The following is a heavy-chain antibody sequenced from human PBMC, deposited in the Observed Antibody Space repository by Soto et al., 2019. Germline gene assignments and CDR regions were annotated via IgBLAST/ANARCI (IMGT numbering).Heavy chain of an antibody. CDR3: ARLGGYYYDSSGERNWYFDL. V-gene: IGHV4-39*01. J-gene: IGHJ2*01. D-gene: IGHD3-22*01. CDR1: GGSISSSSYY. Sequence: PSETLSLTCTVSGGSISSSSYYWGWIRQPPGKWLEWIGSIYYSGSTYYNPSLKSRVTISVDTSKNQFSLKLSSVTAADTAVYYCARLGGYYYDSSGERNWYFDLWGRGTLVTVSS. CDR2: IYYSGST.